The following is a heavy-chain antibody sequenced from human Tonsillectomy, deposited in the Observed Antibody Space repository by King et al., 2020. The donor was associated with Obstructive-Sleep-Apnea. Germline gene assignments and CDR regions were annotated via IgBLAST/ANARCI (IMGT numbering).Heavy chain of an antibody. J-gene: IGHJ4*02. V-gene: IGHV3-11*01. D-gene: IGHD4-23*01. Sequence: GQLVQSGGGLVKPGGSLRLSCAASAFTFSDYYMSWIRQAPGKGLEWVSYISSSGSTKYYADSVKGRFTISRDNAKNSLYLQMKSLRVEDTAVYYCARECLSPADGGYLDYWGQGTLVTVSS. CDR1: AFTFSDYY. CDR2: ISSSGSTK. CDR3: ARECLSPADGGYLDY.